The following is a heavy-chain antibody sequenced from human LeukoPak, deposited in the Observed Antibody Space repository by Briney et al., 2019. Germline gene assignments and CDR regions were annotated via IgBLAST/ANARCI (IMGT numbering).Heavy chain of an antibody. D-gene: IGHD3-10*01. CDR1: GFTFSSYS. J-gene: IGHJ4*02. CDR2: ISGSGGST. CDR3: AKVKVRGVIITPLDY. Sequence: GGSLRLSCAASGFTFSSYSMNWVRQAPGKGLEWVSAISGSGGSTYYADSVKGRFTISRDNSKNTLYLQMNSLRAEDTAVYYCAKVKVRGVIITPLDYWGQGTLVTVSS. V-gene: IGHV3-23*01.